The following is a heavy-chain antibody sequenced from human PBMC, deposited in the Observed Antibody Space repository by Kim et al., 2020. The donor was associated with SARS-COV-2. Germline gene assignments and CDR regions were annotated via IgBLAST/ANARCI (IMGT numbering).Heavy chain of an antibody. Sequence: SETLSLICSVSGGSISSHYWNWIRQPPGRGLEWIGHMYYTGSTSYNPSLKSRVTISMDASKNQFSLELSSVTAADTAVYYSARAPTVTDLYYYYYGMDAWGQGTTVTVSS. CDR2: MYYTGST. V-gene: IGHV4-59*11. J-gene: IGHJ6*02. CDR1: GGSISSHY. D-gene: IGHD4-17*01. CDR3: ARAPTVTDLYYYYYGMDA.